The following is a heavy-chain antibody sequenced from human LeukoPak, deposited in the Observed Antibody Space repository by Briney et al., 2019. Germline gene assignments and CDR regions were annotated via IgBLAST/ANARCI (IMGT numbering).Heavy chain of an antibody. CDR1: GFTFSSFG. J-gene: IGHJ5*02. CDR3: AKDGVRDGFFDP. D-gene: IGHD5-24*01. CDR2: ISYDGSNK. Sequence: PGRSLRLSCAASGFTFSSFGMHWVRQAPGKGLEWVAFISYDGSNKYYADSVKGRFTISRDNSKNTLYLQMNSLRAEDTAVYYCAKDGVRDGFFDPWGQGTLVTVSS. V-gene: IGHV3-30*18.